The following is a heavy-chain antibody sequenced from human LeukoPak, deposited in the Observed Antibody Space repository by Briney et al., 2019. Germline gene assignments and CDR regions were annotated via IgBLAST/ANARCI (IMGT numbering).Heavy chain of an antibody. J-gene: IGHJ4*02. CDR3: ANRFCTSSGCGVAY. V-gene: IGHV3-30*18. CDR2: VSYDGSDK. Sequence: PGGSLRLSCAASGFTFSNYGMLWVRQAPGKGLEWVAVVSYDGSDKHYADSVKGRFTISRDNSKNTLYLQVNSLRGDDPAVYYCANRFCTSSGCGVAYWGQGTLVTVSS. D-gene: IGHD2-2*01. CDR1: GFTFSNYG.